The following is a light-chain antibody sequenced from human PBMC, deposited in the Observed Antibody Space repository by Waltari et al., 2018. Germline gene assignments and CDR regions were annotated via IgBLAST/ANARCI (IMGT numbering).Light chain of an antibody. V-gene: IGLV1-40*01. Sequence: QSVLTQPPSVSGAPGQRVTISCTGSSSNIGAGYDVYCYQQLPATGPKLLIYGNSNRPSGVPDRFSGSKSGTSASLAITGLQAEDEADYYCQSYDSSLSGYVFGTGTKVTVL. CDR1: SSNIGAGYD. CDR3: QSYDSSLSGYV. J-gene: IGLJ1*01. CDR2: GNS.